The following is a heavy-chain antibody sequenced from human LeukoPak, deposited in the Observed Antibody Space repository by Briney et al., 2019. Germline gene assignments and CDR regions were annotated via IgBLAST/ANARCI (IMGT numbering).Heavy chain of an antibody. CDR3: ARDPDYGDYFYDY. CDR2: INPNSGGT. D-gene: IGHD4-17*01. J-gene: IGHJ4*02. Sequence: ASVKVSCKASGYTFTGYYMHWVRQAPGQGPEWMGWINPNSGGTNYAQKFQGRVTMTRDTSISTAYMELSRLRSDDTAVYYCARDPDYGDYFYDYWGQGTLVTVSS. CDR1: GYTFTGYY. V-gene: IGHV1-2*02.